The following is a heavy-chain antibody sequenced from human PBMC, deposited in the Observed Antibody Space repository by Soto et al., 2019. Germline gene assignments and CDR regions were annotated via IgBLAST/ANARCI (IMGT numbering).Heavy chain of an antibody. D-gene: IGHD2-2*01. V-gene: IGHV3-48*01. Sequence: GGSLRLSCAASGFTFSSYSMNWVRQAPGKGLEWVSYISSSSSTIYYADSVKGRFTISRDNAKNSLYLQMNSLRAEDTAVCYCARDRGYCSSTSCYHAFDIWGQGTMVTVSS. CDR2: ISSSSSTI. CDR1: GFTFSSYS. J-gene: IGHJ3*02. CDR3: ARDRGYCSSTSCYHAFDI.